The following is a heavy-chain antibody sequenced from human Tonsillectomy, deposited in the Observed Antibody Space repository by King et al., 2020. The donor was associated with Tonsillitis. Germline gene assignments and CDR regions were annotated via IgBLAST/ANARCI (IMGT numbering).Heavy chain of an antibody. V-gene: IGHV3-23*04. CDR1: GFTFRSYA. CDR2: ISDSGGST. CDR3: AKGSYCGGDCYSYFDY. J-gene: IGHJ4*02. Sequence: LVESGGGLVQPRGSLRLSCAASGFTFRSYAMSWVRQAPGKGLEWVSAISDSGGSTDYTDSVKGRFTISRDNSKNTLYLQMNSLRAEDTAVYYCAKGSYCGGDCYSYFDYWGQGTLVTVSS. D-gene: IGHD2-21*02.